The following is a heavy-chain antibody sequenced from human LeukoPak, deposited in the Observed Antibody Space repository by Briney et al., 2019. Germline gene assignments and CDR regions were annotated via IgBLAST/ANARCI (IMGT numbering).Heavy chain of an antibody. CDR2: IIPIFGTA. Sequence: SVKVSCKASGGTFSSYAISWVRQAPGQGLEWMGGIIPIFGTANYARKFQGRVTITADESTSTAYMELSSLRSEDTAVYYCASMLYYDYVWGSYRDYYYGMDVWGKGTTVTVSS. CDR3: ASMLYYDYVWGSYRDYYYGMDV. J-gene: IGHJ6*04. CDR1: GGTFSSYA. V-gene: IGHV1-69*13. D-gene: IGHD3-16*02.